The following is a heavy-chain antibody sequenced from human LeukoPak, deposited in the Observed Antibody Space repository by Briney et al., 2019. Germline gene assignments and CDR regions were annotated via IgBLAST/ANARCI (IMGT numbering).Heavy chain of an antibody. V-gene: IGHV4-4*07. D-gene: IGHD6-13*01. Sequence: PSETRSLTCAVSAGSISSYYWSWIRQPAGKGLEWIGRIYTSGSTNYNPSLKSRVTMSVDTSKNQFSLKLSSVTAADTAVYYCARQLAAAGTAGLDYWGQGTLVTVSS. CDR1: AGSISSYY. CDR2: IYTSGST. J-gene: IGHJ4*02. CDR3: ARQLAAAGTAGLDY.